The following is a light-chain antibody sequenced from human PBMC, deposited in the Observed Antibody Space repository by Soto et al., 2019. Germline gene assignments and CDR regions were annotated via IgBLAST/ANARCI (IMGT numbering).Light chain of an antibody. CDR1: SSEVGRHNI. CDR3: CENTEKNPHV. V-gene: IGLV2-11*01. Sequence: QSALTQPRSVSGSPGQSVTISCTATSSEVGRHNIVSWYQQHPGKVPRLIIYEVSKRSSGVPDRFSGSKSGSTASLIISGLQVEDDAYYYCCENTEKNPHVFGTGTKVTVL. J-gene: IGLJ1*01. CDR2: EVS.